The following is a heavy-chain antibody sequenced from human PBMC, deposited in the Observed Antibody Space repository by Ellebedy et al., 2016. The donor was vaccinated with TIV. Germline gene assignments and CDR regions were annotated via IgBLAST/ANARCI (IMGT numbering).Heavy chain of an antibody. Sequence: GESLKISCAVSGFSFSSYWMSWVRQAPGKGLEWVANMRQDGGDKYYVDSVKGRFTISRDNAKNSLYLQMSSLRAEDTAVYYCATDGSYGDYRSPTHAFVMWGQGTMVAVSS. CDR2: MRQDGGDK. J-gene: IGHJ3*02. CDR1: GFSFSSYW. D-gene: IGHD4-17*01. V-gene: IGHV3-7*01. CDR3: ATDGSYGDYRSPTHAFVM.